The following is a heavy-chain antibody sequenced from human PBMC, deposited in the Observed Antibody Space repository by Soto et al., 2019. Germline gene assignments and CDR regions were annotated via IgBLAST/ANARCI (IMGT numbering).Heavy chain of an antibody. V-gene: IGHV3-48*02. J-gene: IGHJ4*02. D-gene: IGHD1-26*01. CDR3: ARDMKRELRYFDY. CDR2: ISSSSSTI. Sequence: GSLRLSCAASGFTFSSYSMNWVRQAPGKGLEWVSYISSSSSTIYYADSVKGRFTISRDNAKNSLYLQMSSLRDEDTAVYYCARDMKRELRYFDYWGQGTLVTVSS. CDR1: GFTFSSYS.